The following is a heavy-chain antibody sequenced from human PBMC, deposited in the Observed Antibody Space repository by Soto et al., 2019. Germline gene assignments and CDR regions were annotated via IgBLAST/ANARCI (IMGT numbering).Heavy chain of an antibody. CDR1: GFTFDIYV. CDR2: ISGSGGST. CDR3: AKEVVIGPLGATVNWFDP. J-gene: IGHJ5*02. D-gene: IGHD3-22*01. Sequence: HCSTASGFTFDIYVMTLVRQKKGKGLEWVSAISGSGGSTYYADSVKGRFTISRDNSKNTLYLQMNSLRAEDTAVYYCAKEVVIGPLGATVNWFDPWGQGTLVTVSS. V-gene: IGHV3-23*01.